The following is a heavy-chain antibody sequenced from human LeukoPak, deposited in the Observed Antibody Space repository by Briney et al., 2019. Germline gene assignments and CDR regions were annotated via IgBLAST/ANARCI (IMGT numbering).Heavy chain of an antibody. Sequence: GGSLRLSCAASGFTFSSYWMSWVRQAPGKGLEWVANIKQDGSEKYYVDSVKGRFTISRDNAKNSLYLQMNSLRAEDTAVYYCARVLATSLGAPFDYWGQGTLVTVSS. CDR1: GFTFSSYW. D-gene: IGHD1-26*01. J-gene: IGHJ4*02. CDR2: IKQDGSEK. CDR3: ARVLATSLGAPFDY. V-gene: IGHV3-7*01.